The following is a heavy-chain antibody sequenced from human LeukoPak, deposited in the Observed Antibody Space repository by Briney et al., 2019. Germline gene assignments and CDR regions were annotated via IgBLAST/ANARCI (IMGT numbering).Heavy chain of an antibody. CDR3: AKDSGIAAGTLDY. Sequence: GGSLRLSCAASGFTFDDYAMHWVRQAPGKGLEGVSGISWNSGSIGYADSVKGRFTISRDNAKNSLYLQMNSLRAEDTALYYCAKDSGIAAGTLDYWGQGTLVTVSS. J-gene: IGHJ4*02. CDR2: ISWNSGSI. V-gene: IGHV3-9*01. CDR1: GFTFDDYA. D-gene: IGHD6-13*01.